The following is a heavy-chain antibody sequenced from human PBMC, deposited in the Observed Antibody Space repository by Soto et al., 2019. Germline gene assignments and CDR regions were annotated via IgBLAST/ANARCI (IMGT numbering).Heavy chain of an antibody. CDR1: GFTFSSYA. CDR3: AKEGLWIATIFGVGEDDY. V-gene: IGHV3-23*01. CDR2: ISGSGGST. Sequence: EVQLLESGGGLVQPGGSLRLSCAASGFTFSSYAMSWVRQAPGKGLEWVSAISGSGGSTYYADSVKGRFTIARDNSKNTLYLQMNRLRAEETAVYYCAKEGLWIATIFGVGEDDYLGQGTLVTVSS. J-gene: IGHJ4*02. D-gene: IGHD3-3*01.